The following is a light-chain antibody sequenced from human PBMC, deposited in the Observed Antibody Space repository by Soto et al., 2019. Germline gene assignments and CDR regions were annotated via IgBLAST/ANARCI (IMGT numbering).Light chain of an antibody. V-gene: IGLV1-40*01. J-gene: IGLJ2*01. CDR3: QSYDTSLSGVI. Sequence: QSVLTQTPSVSGAPGQKITMSCTGSSSNIGAGYDVHWYQQLPGAAPRLLIYADNNRPSGVPDRFSASNSGTSASLAITGLQGKDEAVYYCQSYDTSLSGVIFGAGTKLTVL. CDR1: SSNIGAGYD. CDR2: ADN.